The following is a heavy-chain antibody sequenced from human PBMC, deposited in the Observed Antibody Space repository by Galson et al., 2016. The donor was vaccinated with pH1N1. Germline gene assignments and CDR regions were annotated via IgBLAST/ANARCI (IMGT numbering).Heavy chain of an antibody. CDR3: ARESLGWLIISGHRVELNWFDS. CDR2: MNPNNGNA. Sequence: SVKVSCKASGYTLTSYDINWVRQATGQGLEWMGWMNPNNGNADYAPKFQGRVTLTRNASINTAYMELSSLTSEDTAVYFCARESLGWLIISGHRVELNWFDSWGQGTLVTVSS. J-gene: IGHJ5*01. D-gene: IGHD3-3*01. V-gene: IGHV1-8*01. CDR1: GYTLTSYD.